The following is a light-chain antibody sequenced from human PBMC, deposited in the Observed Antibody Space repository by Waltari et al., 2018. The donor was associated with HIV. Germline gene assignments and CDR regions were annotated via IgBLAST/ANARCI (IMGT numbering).Light chain of an antibody. Sequence: QSVLTQPPSVSGAPGQRVTISCTGSNSNIGAGYDAHWYQQLPGSAPKLLMFDNRKRPSGVPDRFSGSTSGTSASLVITGLQAADEAVYYCQSYDNSLSNVVFGGGTKLIVL. J-gene: IGLJ2*01. CDR2: DNR. V-gene: IGLV1-40*01. CDR1: NSNIGAGYD. CDR3: QSYDNSLSNVV.